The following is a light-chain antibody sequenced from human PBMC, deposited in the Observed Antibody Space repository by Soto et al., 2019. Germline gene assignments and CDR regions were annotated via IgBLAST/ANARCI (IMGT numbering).Light chain of an antibody. V-gene: IGLV2-14*01. CDR2: DVS. Sequence: QSALTQPASVSGSPGQSITISCTGTSSDVGGYNYVSWYQQNPGKAPKLMIYDVSNRPSGVSNRFSGSKSGNTASLTISGRQAEDEADYYCSSYTSSITPVVFGGGTKVTVL. CDR3: SSYTSSITPVV. CDR1: SSDVGGYNY. J-gene: IGLJ2*01.